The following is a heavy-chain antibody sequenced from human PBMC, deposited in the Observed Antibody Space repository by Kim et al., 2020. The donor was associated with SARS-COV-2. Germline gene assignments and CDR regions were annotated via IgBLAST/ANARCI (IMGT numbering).Heavy chain of an antibody. D-gene: IGHD3-3*01. CDR3: ARGGIFGVVIDYTWFDP. Sequence: SETLSLTCAVYGGSFSGYYWSWIRQPPGKGLEWIGEINHSGSTNYNPSLKSRVTISVDTSKNQFSLKLSSVTAADTAVYYCARGGIFGVVIDYTWFDPWG. V-gene: IGHV4-34*01. CDR1: GGSFSGYY. J-gene: IGHJ5*02. CDR2: INHSGST.